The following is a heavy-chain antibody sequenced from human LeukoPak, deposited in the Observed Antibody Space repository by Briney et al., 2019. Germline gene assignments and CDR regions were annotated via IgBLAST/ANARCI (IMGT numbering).Heavy chain of an antibody. D-gene: IGHD6-13*01. Sequence: GRSLRLSCAASGFTFSSYAMHCVRQAPGKGLEWVAVISYDGSNKYYADSVKGRFTISRDNSKNTLYPQMNSLRAEDTAVYYCARDVTAAALNNWFDPWGQGTLVTVSS. CDR1: GFTFSSYA. J-gene: IGHJ5*02. CDR3: ARDVTAAALNNWFDP. V-gene: IGHV3-30-3*01. CDR2: ISYDGSNK.